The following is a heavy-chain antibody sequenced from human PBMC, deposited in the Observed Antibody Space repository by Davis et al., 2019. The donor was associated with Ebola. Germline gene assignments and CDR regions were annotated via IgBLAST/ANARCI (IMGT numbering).Heavy chain of an antibody. CDR3: ASMNIVVVPAASHYYYMDV. CDR2: IYYSGST. V-gene: IGHV4-61*01. CDR1: GGSVSSGSYY. J-gene: IGHJ6*03. D-gene: IGHD2-2*01. Sequence: PSETLSLTCTVSGGSVSSGSYYWSWIRQPPGKGLEWIGYIYYSGSTNYNPSLKSRVTISVDTSKNQFSLKLSSVTAADTAVYYCASMNIVVVPAASHYYYMDVWGKGTTVTVSS.